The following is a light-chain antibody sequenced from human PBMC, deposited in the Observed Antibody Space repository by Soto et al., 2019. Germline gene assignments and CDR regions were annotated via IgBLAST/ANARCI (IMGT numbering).Light chain of an antibody. CDR2: AVS. CDR1: SSDVGGYDY. J-gene: IGLJ3*02. V-gene: IGLV2-14*01. CDR3: SSYTSSNTRV. Sequence: QSALTQPASVSGSPGQSITISCTGTSSDVGGYDYVSWYQQNPDKAPKLMIYAVSNRPSGVSTRFSGSKSGNTASLTISGLQAEDEADYYGSSYTSSNTRVFGGGTKLTVL.